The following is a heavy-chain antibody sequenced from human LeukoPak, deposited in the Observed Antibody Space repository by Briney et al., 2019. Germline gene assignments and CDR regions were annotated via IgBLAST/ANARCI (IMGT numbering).Heavy chain of an antibody. D-gene: IGHD2-15*01. CDR2: INSSGGST. Sequence: ASVKVSCKASGHTFTNYYIHWVRQAPGQGLEWMGIINSSGGSTSYAQRFQGRVTMTRDTSTSTVYMELFSLRSDDTAVYYCSRTRRNCSGGSCPEYFQYWGQGTLVTVSS. CDR1: GHTFTNYY. V-gene: IGHV1-46*01. CDR3: SRTRRNCSGGSCPEYFQY. J-gene: IGHJ1*01.